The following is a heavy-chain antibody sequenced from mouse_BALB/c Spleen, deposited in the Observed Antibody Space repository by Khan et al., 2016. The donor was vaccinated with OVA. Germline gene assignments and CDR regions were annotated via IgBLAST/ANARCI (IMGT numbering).Heavy chain of an antibody. CDR3: ARNYDYDEGLAY. CDR1: GFSLTTYG. V-gene: IGHV2-2*02. CDR2: IWSGGST. Sequence: QIQLVQSGPGLVQPSQSLSITCTVSGFSLTTYGVHWVRQSPGKGLEWLGVIWSGGSTDYNAAFISRLSISKDNSQSQVFFKMNSLQANDTAIYXCARNYDYDEGLAYWGQGTLVTVSA. J-gene: IGHJ3*01. D-gene: IGHD2-4*01.